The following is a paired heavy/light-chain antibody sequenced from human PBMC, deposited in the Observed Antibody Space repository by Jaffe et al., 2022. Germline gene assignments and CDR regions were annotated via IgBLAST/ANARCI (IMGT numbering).Heavy chain of an antibody. CDR1: GGSISSSSYY. CDR3: AVGKGLRFLEWLSPVPQYYFDY. Sequence: QLQLQESGPGLVKPSETLSLTCTVSGGSISSSSYYWGWIRQPPGKGLEWIGSIYYSGSTYYNPSLKSRVTISVDTSKNQFSLKLSSVTAADTAVYYCAVGKGLRFLEWLSPVPQYYFDYWGQGTLVTVSS. CDR2: IYYSGST. V-gene: IGHV4-39*01. D-gene: IGHD3-3*01. J-gene: IGHJ4*02.
Light chain of an antibody. CDR1: SSDVGGYNY. CDR2: EVS. Sequence: QSALTQPPSASGSPGQSVTISCTGTSSDVGGYNYVSWYQQHPGKAPKLMIYEVSKRPSGVPDRFSGSKSGNTASLTVSGLQAEDEADYYCSSYAGSNNFLFGGGTKLTVL. V-gene: IGLV2-8*01. J-gene: IGLJ2*01. CDR3: SSYAGSNNFL.